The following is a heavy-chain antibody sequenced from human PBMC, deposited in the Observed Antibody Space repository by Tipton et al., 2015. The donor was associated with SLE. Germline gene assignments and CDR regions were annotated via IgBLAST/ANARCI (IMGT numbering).Heavy chain of an antibody. V-gene: IGHV3-23*01. CDR2: ISGSGGST. D-gene: IGHD3-22*01. Sequence: SLRLSCAASGFTFSSYAMSWVRQAPGKGLEWVSAISGSGGSTYYADSVKGRFTISRDNSKNTLYLQMNSLRAEDTAVYYCAKGPPMDSSGYSYFDYWGQGTLVTVSS. J-gene: IGHJ4*02. CDR1: GFTFSSYA. CDR3: AKGPPMDSSGYSYFDY.